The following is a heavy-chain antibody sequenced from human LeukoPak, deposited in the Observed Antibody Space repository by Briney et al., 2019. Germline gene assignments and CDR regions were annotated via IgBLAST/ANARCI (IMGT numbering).Heavy chain of an antibody. V-gene: IGHV4-38-2*02. Sequence: ASETLSLTCTVSGYSISSGYYWGWIRQPPGKGLEWIGSIYHSGSTYYNPSLKSRVTISVDTSKNQFSLKLSPVTAADTAVYYCARDLAPFDYWGQGTLVTVSS. CDR1: GYSISSGYY. CDR3: ARDLAPFDY. D-gene: IGHD2-21*01. J-gene: IGHJ4*02. CDR2: IYHSGST.